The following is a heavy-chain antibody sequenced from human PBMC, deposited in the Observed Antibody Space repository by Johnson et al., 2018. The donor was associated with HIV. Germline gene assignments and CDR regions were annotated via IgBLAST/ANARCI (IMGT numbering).Heavy chain of an antibody. CDR1: RFTFDDYA. D-gene: IGHD1-26*01. V-gene: IGHV3-30*04. CDR3: ARVRDGKENAFDV. CDR2: ISYDGSNK. J-gene: IGHJ3*01. Sequence: QMLLVESGGVVVHPGGSLRLSCETSRFTFDDYAMHWVRQAPGQGLEWVAVISYDGSNKFYTDSVKGRFTISRDNSKNTLSLQMNSPRVEDTAVYFCARVRDGKENAFDVWGQGTVVTVSS.